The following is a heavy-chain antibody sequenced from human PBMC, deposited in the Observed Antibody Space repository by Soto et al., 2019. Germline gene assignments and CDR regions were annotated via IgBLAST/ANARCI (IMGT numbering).Heavy chain of an antibody. D-gene: IGHD3-22*01. CDR3: AKTPMIAVVVDAFDI. J-gene: IGHJ3*02. CDR1: GFTFTNYA. CDR2: ITGSGLST. Sequence: EVQLLESGGGLVQPGGSLRLSCAASGFTFTNYAMSWVRQAPGKGLEWVSGITGSGLSTFYADSVKGRFTISRDNSKNTLFLQMNSLRAEDTAVYYCAKTPMIAVVVDAFDIWGQETKVTVSS. V-gene: IGHV3-23*01.